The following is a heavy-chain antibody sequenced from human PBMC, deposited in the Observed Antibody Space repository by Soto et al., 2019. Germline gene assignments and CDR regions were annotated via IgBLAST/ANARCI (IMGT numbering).Heavy chain of an antibody. J-gene: IGHJ6*02. CDR1: GLTFSDCY. V-gene: IGHV3-11*01. D-gene: IGHD3-10*01. CDR2: ISSSGSSI. CDR3: ARVRFGEWGYAMDV. Sequence: QVQLVESGGGLVKPGGSLRLPCVASGLTFSDCYMNWIRQAPGKGLEWVSYISSSGSSINYAGSVKGRFTISRDNAKNSRYLQMNSLRAEDTAMYYCARVRFGEWGYAMDVWGQGTTVTVSS.